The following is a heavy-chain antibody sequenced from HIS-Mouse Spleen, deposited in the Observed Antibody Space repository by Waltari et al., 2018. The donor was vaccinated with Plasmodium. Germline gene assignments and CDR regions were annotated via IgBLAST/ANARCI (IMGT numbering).Heavy chain of an antibody. CDR2: IYYSGST. V-gene: IGHV4-39*01. CDR3: ARRGGSYYYFDY. J-gene: IGHJ4*02. CDR1: AGSISSSIYY. D-gene: IGHD1-26*01. Sequence: QLQLQESGPGLVKPSETLSLTCTVAAGSISSSIYYWGWIRQPPGKGLEWIGSIYYSGSTYYNPSLKSRVTISVDTSKNQFSLKLSSVTAADTAVYYCARRGGSYYYFDYWGQGTLVTVSS.